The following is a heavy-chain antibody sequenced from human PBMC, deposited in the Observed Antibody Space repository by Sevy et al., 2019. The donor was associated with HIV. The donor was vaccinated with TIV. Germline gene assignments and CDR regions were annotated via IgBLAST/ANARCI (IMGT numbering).Heavy chain of an antibody. D-gene: IGHD4-17*01. CDR2: IYQDGSEN. V-gene: IGHV3-7*01. Sequence: GGSLRLSCAASGFSFRSYWMTWVRQAPGKGLEWVASIYQDGSENYYMDSVKGRFTVTRDNAKNSLFLQMNSLRVEDTAVYYCAREGSYGDYMLSYYYGMDVWGQGTTVTVSS. CDR3: AREGSYGDYMLSYYYGMDV. J-gene: IGHJ6*02. CDR1: GFSFRSYW.